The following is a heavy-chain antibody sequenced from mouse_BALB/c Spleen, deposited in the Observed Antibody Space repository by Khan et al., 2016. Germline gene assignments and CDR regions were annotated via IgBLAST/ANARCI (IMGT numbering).Heavy chain of an antibody. CDR3: TREWGTRDYFDY. CDR1: GYTFTDYE. D-gene: IGHD1-3*01. J-gene: IGHJ2*01. V-gene: IGHV1-15*01. CDR2: IDPETGGT. Sequence: QVQLQQPGAELVRPGASVTLSCKASGYTFTDYEMHWVKQTPVHGLEWIGAIDPETGGTAYNQKFKGKATLTADKSSSTAYMELRSLTSEDSAVYYCTREWGTRDYFDYWGQGTTLTVSS.